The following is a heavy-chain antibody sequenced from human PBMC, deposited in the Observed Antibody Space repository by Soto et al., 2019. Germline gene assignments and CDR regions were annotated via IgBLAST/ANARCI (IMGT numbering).Heavy chain of an antibody. CDR1: GYTFINYY. Sequence: ASVKVSCKASGYTFINYYMHWVRQAPGQGLEWMGIINPNGGSTTYAQKLQGRVTMTKDTSTNTVNMELSSLRSEDTAVYYCATGYCSGGSCPVSMDVWGKGTTVTVSS. CDR2: INPNGGST. J-gene: IGHJ6*04. CDR3: ATGYCSGGSCPVSMDV. D-gene: IGHD2-15*01. V-gene: IGHV1-46*04.